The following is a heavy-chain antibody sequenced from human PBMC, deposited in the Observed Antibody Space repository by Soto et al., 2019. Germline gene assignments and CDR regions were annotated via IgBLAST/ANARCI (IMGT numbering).Heavy chain of an antibody. V-gene: IGHV1-69*05. CDR3: ARADYDSSGSLDY. Sequence: SVKVSCKSSGGTFSSYAISWVRQAHGQGLEWMGGIIPIFGTANYAQKFQGRVTITSDTSASTAYMELSSLRSEDTAVYYCARADYDSSGSLDYWGQGTLVTVSS. CDR1: GGTFSSYA. J-gene: IGHJ4*02. CDR2: IIPIFGTA. D-gene: IGHD3-22*01.